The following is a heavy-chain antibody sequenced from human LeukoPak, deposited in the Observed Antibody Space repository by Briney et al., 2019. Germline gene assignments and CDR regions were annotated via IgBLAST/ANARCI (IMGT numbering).Heavy chain of an antibody. J-gene: IGHJ6*02. CDR2: IWYDGSNK. Sequence: GGSLRLSCAASGFTFSSYGMHWVRQAPGKGLEWVAVIWYDGSNKYYADSVKGRFTISRDNSKNTLYLQMNSLRAEDTAVYYCARAGGRWNYYYGMDVWAKGPRSPSP. CDR1: GFTFSSYG. CDR3: ARAGGRWNYYYGMDV. V-gene: IGHV3-33*01. D-gene: IGHD4-23*01.